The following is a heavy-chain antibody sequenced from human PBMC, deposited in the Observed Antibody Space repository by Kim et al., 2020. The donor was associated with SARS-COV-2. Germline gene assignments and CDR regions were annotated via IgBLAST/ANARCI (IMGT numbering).Heavy chain of an antibody. V-gene: IGHV3-7*03. CDR1: GFTFSSYW. D-gene: IGHD3-10*01. Sequence: GGSLRLSCAASGFTFSSYWMSWVRQAPGKGLEWVANIKQDGSEKHYVDSVKGRFTISRDNAKNSLYLQMNSLRAEDTAVYYCARDGRLAYYYGSGSYYKEVYYYYGMDVWGQGTTVTVSS. CDR3: ARDGRLAYYYGSGSYYKEVYYYYGMDV. CDR2: IKQDGSEK. J-gene: IGHJ6*02.